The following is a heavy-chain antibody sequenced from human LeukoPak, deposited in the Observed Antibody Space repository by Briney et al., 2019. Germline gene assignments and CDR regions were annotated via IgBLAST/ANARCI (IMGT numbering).Heavy chain of an antibody. CDR1: GFTFSSYA. CDR2: ISGSGGST. J-gene: IGHJ6*02. Sequence: GGSLRLSCAASGFTFSSYAMSWVRQAPGKGLERVSAISGSGGSTYYADSVKGRFTISRDNSKNTLYLQMNSLRAEDTAVYYCATDYGDYNYYYYGMDVWGQGTTVTVSS. CDR3: ATDYGDYNYYYYGMDV. D-gene: IGHD4-17*01. V-gene: IGHV3-23*01.